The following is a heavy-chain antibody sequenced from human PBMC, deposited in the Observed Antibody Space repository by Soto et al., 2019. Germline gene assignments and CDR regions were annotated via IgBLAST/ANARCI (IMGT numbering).Heavy chain of an antibody. Sequence: GGSLRLSCAASGFTFSSYGMHWVRQAPGKGLEWVAVISYDGSNKYYADSVKGRFTISRDNSKNTLYLRMNSLRAEDTAVYYSAKHLNWDYFDYWGQGTLVTVSS. V-gene: IGHV3-30*18. CDR1: GFTFSSYG. D-gene: IGHD7-27*01. CDR2: ISYDGSNK. CDR3: AKHLNWDYFDY. J-gene: IGHJ4*02.